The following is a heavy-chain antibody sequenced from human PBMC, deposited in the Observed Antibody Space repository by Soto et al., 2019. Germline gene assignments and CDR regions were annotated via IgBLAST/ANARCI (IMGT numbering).Heavy chain of an antibody. CDR3: AGGWFGEFVYYLDY. D-gene: IGHD3-10*01. V-gene: IGHV1-18*01. CDR1: GYTFTSYG. J-gene: IGHJ4*02. CDR2: ISAYNGNT. Sequence: QVQLVQSGAEVKKPGASVKVSCKASGYTFTSYGISWVRQAPGQGLEWMGWISAYNGNTNYAQKVQGRVTMTTDTAPSTANMELSTLRSNDTAVQDRAGGWFGEFVYYLDYWGQGTLVTVSS.